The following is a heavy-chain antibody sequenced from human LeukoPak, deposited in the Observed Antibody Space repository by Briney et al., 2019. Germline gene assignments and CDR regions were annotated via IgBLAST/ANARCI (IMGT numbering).Heavy chain of an antibody. V-gene: IGHV4-59*08. Sequence: SETLSLTCSVSGGSISSDNWNWIRQPTGKGLEWIGYIYHSGSTNYNPSLKSRVTISVDTSKNQFSLKLSSVTAADTAVYYCARVEYSSGWSLNYYYYGMDVWGQGTTVTVSS. CDR3: ARVEYSSGWSLNYYYYGMDV. D-gene: IGHD6-19*01. J-gene: IGHJ6*02. CDR1: GGSISSDN. CDR2: IYHSGST.